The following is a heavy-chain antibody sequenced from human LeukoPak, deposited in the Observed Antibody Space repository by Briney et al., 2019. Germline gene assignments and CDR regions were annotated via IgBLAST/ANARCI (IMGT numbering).Heavy chain of an antibody. J-gene: IGHJ4*02. CDR2: IKEDGIET. CDR3: AKEGRSLQTY. CDR1: GFMFSSNW. V-gene: IGHV3-7*03. D-gene: IGHD5-24*01. Sequence: GGSLRLSCAASGFMFSSNWMSWVRLAPGKGLEWVANIKEDGIETYYVDSVKGRFTISRDNAKNSLYLQMNSLRVEDTAVYYCAKEGRSLQTYWGQGTLVTVSS.